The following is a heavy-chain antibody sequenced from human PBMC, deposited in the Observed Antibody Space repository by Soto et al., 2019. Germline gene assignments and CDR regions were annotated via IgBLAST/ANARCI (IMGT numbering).Heavy chain of an antibody. CDR3: TRGHNWFDP. J-gene: IGHJ5*02. CDR2: TNPNSGHT. V-gene: IGHV1-8*01. CDR1: GYAFTTYN. Sequence: QVQLVQSGAEVKKPGASVKVSCKASGYAFTTYNINWVRQAPGRGLEWMGWTNPNSGHTGYAQKFQGRITMTRDTSISTAYMELSSLRSEDTAVYYCTRGHNWFDPWGQGTLVTVSS.